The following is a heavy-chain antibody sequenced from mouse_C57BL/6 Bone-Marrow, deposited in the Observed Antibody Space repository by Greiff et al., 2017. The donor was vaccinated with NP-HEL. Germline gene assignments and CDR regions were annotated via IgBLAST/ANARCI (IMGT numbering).Heavy chain of an antibody. J-gene: IGHJ2*01. CDR3: ARVYYYGSSFYFDY. Sequence: VQLQQPGAELVRPGTSVKLSCKASGYTFTSYWMHWVKQRPGQGLEWIGVIDPSDSYTNYNQKFKGKATLTVDTSSSTAYMQLSSLTSEDSAVYYCARVYYYGSSFYFDYWGQGTTLTVSS. D-gene: IGHD1-1*01. CDR1: GYTFTSYW. CDR2: IDPSDSYT. V-gene: IGHV1-59*01.